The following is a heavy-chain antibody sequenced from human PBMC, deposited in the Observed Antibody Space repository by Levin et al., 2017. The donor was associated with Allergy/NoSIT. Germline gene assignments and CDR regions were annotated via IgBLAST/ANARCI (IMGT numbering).Heavy chain of an antibody. J-gene: IGHJ6*02. D-gene: IGHD2-2*01. Sequence: GESLKISCAASGFTFSSYGMHWVRQAPGKGLEWVAVISYDGSNKYYADSVKGRFTISRDNSKNTLYLQMNSLRAEDTAVYYCAKALDEDIVVVPAADNAAINYYYYYYGMDVWGQGTTVTVSS. CDR1: GFTFSSYG. CDR3: AKALDEDIVVVPAADNAAINYYYYYYGMDV. V-gene: IGHV3-30*18. CDR2: ISYDGSNK.